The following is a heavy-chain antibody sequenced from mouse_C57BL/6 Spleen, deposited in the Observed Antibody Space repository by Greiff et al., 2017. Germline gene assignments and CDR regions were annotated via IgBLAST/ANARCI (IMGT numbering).Heavy chain of an antibody. CDR3: AATDYYGSSSNWYFDV. J-gene: IGHJ1*03. V-gene: IGHV1-39*01. D-gene: IGHD1-1*01. CDR1: GYSFTDYN. Sequence: VQLQQSGPELVKPGALVKISCKASGYSFTDYNMNWVKQSNGKSLEWIGVINPNYGTTSYNQKFKGKATLTVDKSSSTAYMQLNSLTSEDSAVYYGAATDYYGSSSNWYFDVWGTGTTVTVSS. CDR2: INPNYGTT.